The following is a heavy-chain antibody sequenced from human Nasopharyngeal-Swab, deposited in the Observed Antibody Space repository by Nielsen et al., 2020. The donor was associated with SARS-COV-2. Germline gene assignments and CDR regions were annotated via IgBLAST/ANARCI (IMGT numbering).Heavy chain of an antibody. J-gene: IGHJ3*02. CDR1: GGSISSSSYY. Sequence: SETLSLTCTVSGGSISSSSYYWGWIRQPPGKGLEWIGSIYHTGSTYYNPSLKSRGTISVDTSKNEFSLKLSSVTAADTAVYYCARHSTLYGVVKPDAFDIWGQGTMVTVSS. CDR2: IYHTGST. D-gene: IGHD3-3*01. CDR3: ARHSTLYGVVKPDAFDI. V-gene: IGHV4-39*01.